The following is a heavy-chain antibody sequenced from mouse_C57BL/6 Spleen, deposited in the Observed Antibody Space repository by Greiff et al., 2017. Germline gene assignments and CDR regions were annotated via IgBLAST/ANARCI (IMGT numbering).Heavy chain of an antibody. D-gene: IGHD2-1*01. J-gene: IGHJ4*01. CDR2: INPNNGGT. CDR3: AREVTNYYAMDY. Sequence: EVQLQQSGPELVKPGASVKISCKASGYTFTDYYMNWVKQSHGKSLEWIGDINPNNGGTSYNQKFKGKATLTVDKSSSTAYMELRSLTSEDSAVYYCAREVTNYYAMDYWGQGTSVTVSS. CDR1: GYTFTDYY. V-gene: IGHV1-26*01.